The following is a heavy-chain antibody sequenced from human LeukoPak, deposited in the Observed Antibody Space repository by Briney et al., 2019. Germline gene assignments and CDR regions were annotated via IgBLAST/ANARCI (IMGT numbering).Heavy chain of an antibody. D-gene: IGHD2-2*01. J-gene: IGHJ4*02. V-gene: IGHV3-30*03. CDR2: ISYDGSNK. CDR3: AIDSASYCSSTSCYGIDY. Sequence: GGSLRLSCAAAGFTFSSYGMHWVRQAPGKGLEWVAVISYDGSNKYYADSVKGRFTISRDNSKNTLYLQMNSLRAEDTAVYYCAIDSASYCSSTSCYGIDYWGQGTLVTVSS. CDR1: GFTFSSYG.